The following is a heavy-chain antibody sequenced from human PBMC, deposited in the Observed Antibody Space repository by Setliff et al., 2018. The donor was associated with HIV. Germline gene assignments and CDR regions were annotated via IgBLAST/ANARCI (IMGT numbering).Heavy chain of an antibody. CDR1: GGSVNDFY. J-gene: IGHJ4*02. D-gene: IGHD2-21*02. CDR3: ATLDHSGGNFLAY. V-gene: IGHV4-4*09. Sequence: PSETLSLTCTVSGGSVNDFYCNWIRQPPGKGPEWIGYIHSSGSTIYNPSLKSRITISLDMSKEQFSLELSSATAADTAVYYCATLDHSGGNFLAYWGQGSLVTVSS. CDR2: IHSSGST.